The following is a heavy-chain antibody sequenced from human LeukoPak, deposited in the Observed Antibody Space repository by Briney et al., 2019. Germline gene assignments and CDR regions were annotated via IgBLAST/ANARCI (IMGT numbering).Heavy chain of an antibody. CDR2: IIPIFGTA. D-gene: IGHD3-3*01. V-gene: IGHV1-69*05. CDR3: ARERSITIFGVVIPRHLDY. J-gene: IGHJ4*02. Sequence: GASVTVSCKASGGTFSRSVISWVRQAPGQGREWMGRIIPIFGTANYAQKFQGRVTITTDESTSTAYMELSSLRSEDTAVDYCARERSITIFGVVIPRHLDYWGQGTLVTVSS. CDR1: GGTFSRSV.